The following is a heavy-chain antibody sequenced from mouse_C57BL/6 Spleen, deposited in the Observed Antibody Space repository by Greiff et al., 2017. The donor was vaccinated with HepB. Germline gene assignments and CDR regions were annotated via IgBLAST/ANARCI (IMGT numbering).Heavy chain of an antibody. Sequence: QVQLQQSGAELVMPGASVKLSCKASGYTFTSYWMHWVKQRPGQGLEWIGEIDPSDSYTNYNQKFKGKSTLTVDKSSSTAYMQLSSLTSEDSAVYYCARQYYGSPFDYWGQGTTLTVSS. CDR1: GYTFTSYW. CDR2: IDPSDSYT. CDR3: ARQYYGSPFDY. D-gene: IGHD1-1*01. V-gene: IGHV1-69*01. J-gene: IGHJ2*01.